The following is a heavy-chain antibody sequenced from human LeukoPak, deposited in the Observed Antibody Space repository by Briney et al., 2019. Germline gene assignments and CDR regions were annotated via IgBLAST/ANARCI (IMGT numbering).Heavy chain of an antibody. Sequence: GGSLRLSCAASGFTFDNFAMHWVRQAPGKGLEWVSGITWNSRVKTYTPSVKGRFTISRDNSENTLYLQMNSLRAEDTAVYYCASRASGYSSGWPHDAFDIWGQGTMVTVSS. J-gene: IGHJ3*02. CDR2: ITWNSRVK. CDR3: ASRASGYSSGWPHDAFDI. V-gene: IGHV3-9*01. D-gene: IGHD6-19*01. CDR1: GFTFDNFA.